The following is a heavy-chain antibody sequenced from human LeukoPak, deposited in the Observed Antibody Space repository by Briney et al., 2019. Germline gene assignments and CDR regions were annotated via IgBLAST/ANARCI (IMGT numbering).Heavy chain of an antibody. J-gene: IGHJ4*02. Sequence: ASVKVSRKASGGTFSSYAISWVRQAPGQGLEWMGGNIPIFGTANYAQKFQGRVTITADESTSTAYMELSSLRSEDTAVYYCASCRDIVVVPAANDLDYWGQGTLVTVSS. CDR2: NIPIFGTA. D-gene: IGHD2-2*01. V-gene: IGHV1-69*13. CDR1: GGTFSSYA. CDR3: ASCRDIVVVPAANDLDY.